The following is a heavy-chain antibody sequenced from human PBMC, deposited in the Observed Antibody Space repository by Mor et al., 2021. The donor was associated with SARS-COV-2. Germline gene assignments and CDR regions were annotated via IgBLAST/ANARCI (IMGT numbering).Heavy chain of an antibody. D-gene: IGHD3-22*01. J-gene: IGHJ4*02. V-gene: IGHV3-23*01. CDR2: GST. CDR3: AKEGANYYDSSGPGYY. Sequence: GSTYYADSVKGRFTISRDNSKNTLHLQMNSLRAEDTAVYYCAKEGANYYDSSGPGYYWGQGTLVTVSS.